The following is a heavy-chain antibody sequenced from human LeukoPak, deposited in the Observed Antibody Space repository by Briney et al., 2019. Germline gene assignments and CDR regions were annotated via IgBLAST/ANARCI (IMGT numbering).Heavy chain of an antibody. CDR3: ASALTIFGVVT. Sequence: SETLSLTCAVYGGSFSGYYWSWIRQPPGKGLEWIGEINHSGSTNYNPSLKSRVTMSVDTSKNQFSLKLSSVTAADTAVYYCASALTIFGVVTWGQGTLVTVSS. CDR1: GGSFSGYY. V-gene: IGHV4-34*01. D-gene: IGHD3-3*01. CDR2: INHSGST. J-gene: IGHJ5*02.